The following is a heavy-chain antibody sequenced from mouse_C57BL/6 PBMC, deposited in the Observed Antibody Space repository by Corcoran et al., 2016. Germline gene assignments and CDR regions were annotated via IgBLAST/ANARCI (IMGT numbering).Heavy chain of an antibody. Sequence: QIQLVQSGPELKKPGETVKISCKASGYTFTTYGMSWVKQAPGKGLKWMGWINTYSGVPTYADDFKGRFAFSLETSASTAYLQINNLKNEDTATYFCARGPYYYGSSYVYWYFDVWGTGTTVTVSS. CDR2: INTYSGVP. CDR1: GYTFTTYG. V-gene: IGHV9-3*01. J-gene: IGHJ1*03. CDR3: ARGPYYYGSSYVYWYFDV. D-gene: IGHD1-1*01.